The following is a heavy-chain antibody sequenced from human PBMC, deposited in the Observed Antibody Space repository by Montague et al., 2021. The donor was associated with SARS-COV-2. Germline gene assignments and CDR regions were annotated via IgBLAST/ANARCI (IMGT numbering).Heavy chain of an antibody. J-gene: IGHJ5*02. CDR2: IYYSGST. CDR1: GGSISSYY. Sequence: SETLSLTCTVSGGSISSYYWSWIRQPPGKGLEWIGYIYYSGSTNCNPSLKSRVTISVDTSKNQFSLKLSSVTAADTAVYYCAREKVYCSSTSCYESWFDPWGQGTLVTVSS. V-gene: IGHV4-59*01. D-gene: IGHD2-2*01. CDR3: AREKVYCSSTSCYESWFDP.